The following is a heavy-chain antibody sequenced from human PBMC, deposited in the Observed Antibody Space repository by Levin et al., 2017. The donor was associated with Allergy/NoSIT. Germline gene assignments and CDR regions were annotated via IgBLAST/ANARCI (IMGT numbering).Heavy chain of an antibody. J-gene: IGHJ4*02. CDR3: ARGLEDSDVTADRPFGY. D-gene: IGHD2-21*02. CDR1: GFTFSNFW. Sequence: GESLKISCVTSGFTFSNFWMTWVRQAPGKGLEWVANIKRDGSEKNYVDSVKGRFSISRDNTKDSLYLQMNSLRAEDAAIYYCARGLEDSDVTADRPFGYWGQGTLLAVSS. CDR2: IKRDGSEK. V-gene: IGHV3-7*01.